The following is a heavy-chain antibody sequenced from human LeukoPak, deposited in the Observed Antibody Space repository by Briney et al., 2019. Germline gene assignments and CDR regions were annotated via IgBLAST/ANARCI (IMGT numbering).Heavy chain of an antibody. CDR3: ARYKYDSSGRNPIDN. Sequence: GGSLRLSCAASGFTFSSSVMTWVCLAPGKGLEWVSCIDGSSEVTRYADSVKGRFTISKDNSKNTLYLQMNSLRAEDTAVYYCARYKYDSSGRNPIDNWGQGTLVTVSS. CDR2: IDGSSEVT. J-gene: IGHJ4*02. D-gene: IGHD3-22*01. CDR1: GFTFSSSV. V-gene: IGHV3-23*01.